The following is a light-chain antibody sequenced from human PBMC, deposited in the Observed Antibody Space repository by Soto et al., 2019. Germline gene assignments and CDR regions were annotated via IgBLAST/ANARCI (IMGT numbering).Light chain of an antibody. CDR3: SSYTSSSTLSCV. V-gene: IGLV2-14*01. CDR2: DVS. Sequence: QPVLTQPASVSGSPGQSITISCTGTSSDVGGYNYVSWYQQHPGKAPKLMIYDVSNRPSGVSNRFSGSKSGNTASLTISGLQAEDEADYYCSSYTSSSTLSCVFGTGTKVTVL. CDR1: SSDVGGYNY. J-gene: IGLJ1*01.